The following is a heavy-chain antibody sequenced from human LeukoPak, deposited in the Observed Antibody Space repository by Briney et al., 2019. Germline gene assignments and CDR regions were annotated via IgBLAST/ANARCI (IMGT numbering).Heavy chain of an antibody. CDR1: GFTFSNYW. CDR2: IKQDGSEK. Sequence: PGGSLRLSCEASGFTFSNYWMSWVRQPPGKGLEWVANIKQDGSEKYYVDSVKGRFTISRDNAKNSLYLQMNSLRSEDTAVYYCARRGRHDFWSGFHYYYYYYMDVWGKGTTVTVSS. D-gene: IGHD3-3*01. V-gene: IGHV3-7*01. CDR3: ARRGRHDFWSGFHYYYYYYMDV. J-gene: IGHJ6*03.